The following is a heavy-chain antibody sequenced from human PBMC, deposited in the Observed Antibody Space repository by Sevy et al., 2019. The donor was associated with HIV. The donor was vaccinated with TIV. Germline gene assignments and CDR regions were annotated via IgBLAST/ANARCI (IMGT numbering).Heavy chain of an antibody. CDR2: TTNKGNSYTT. CDR3: ARLTFYYAFDI. J-gene: IGHJ3*02. V-gene: IGHV3-72*01. Sequence: GGSLRLSCAASGFTFSDHYMDWVRQAPGKGLEWVGRTTNKGNSYTTEYAASVKGRFTISRDDSKNSLFLQMNSLKTEDTAVYYCARLTFYYAFDIWGQGTMVTVSS. D-gene: IGHD3-3*02. CDR1: GFTFSDHY.